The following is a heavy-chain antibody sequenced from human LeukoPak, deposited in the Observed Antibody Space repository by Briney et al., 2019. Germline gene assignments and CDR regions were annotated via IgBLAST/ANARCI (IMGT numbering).Heavy chain of an antibody. J-gene: IGHJ4*02. V-gene: IGHV3-74*01. CDR1: GFTFSTYW. CDR2: INSDGSST. CDR3: VRDMGYYDKV. Sequence: GGSLRLSCAASGFTFSTYWMHWVRQAPGKGLVWVSRINSDGSSTNNADSVKGRFTISRDNAKNTLYLQMNSLRAEDTAVYYCVRDMGYYDKVWGQGTLVTVSS. D-gene: IGHD3-22*01.